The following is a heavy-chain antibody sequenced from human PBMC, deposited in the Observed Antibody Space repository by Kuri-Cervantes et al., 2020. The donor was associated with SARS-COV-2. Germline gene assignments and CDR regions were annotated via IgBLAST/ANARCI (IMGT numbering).Heavy chain of an antibody. CDR3: ARDNLLYGDYGRYNWFDP. J-gene: IGHJ5*02. D-gene: IGHD4-17*01. CDR2: IYSGGST. CDR1: GFTVSSNY. V-gene: IGHV3-66*02. Sequence: GESLKISCAASGFTVSSNYMSWVRRAPGKGLEWVPVIYSGGSTYYADSVKGRFTISRDNSKNTLYLQMNSLRAEDTAVYYCARDNLLYGDYGRYNWFDPWGQGTLVTVSS.